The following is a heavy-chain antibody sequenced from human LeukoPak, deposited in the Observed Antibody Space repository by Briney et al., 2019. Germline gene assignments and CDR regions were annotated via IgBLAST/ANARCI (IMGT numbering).Heavy chain of an antibody. D-gene: IGHD4/OR15-4a*01. CDR2: IYSDGSP. CDR3: ARLRRGLWVLSFDD. Sequence: GGSLRLSCAASGFAVSNNYMSWVRQAPGKGLEWVSVIYSDGSPYYADSVRGRFTISRDNSENTLYLQMNSLRAEDTAVYYCARLRRGLWVLSFDDWGQGARVTVSS. CDR1: GFAVSNNY. V-gene: IGHV3-66*04. J-gene: IGHJ4*02.